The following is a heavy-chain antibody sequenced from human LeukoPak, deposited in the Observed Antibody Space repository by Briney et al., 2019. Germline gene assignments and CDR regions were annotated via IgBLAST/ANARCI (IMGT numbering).Heavy chain of an antibody. CDR2: ISSGSDYI. CDR3: SGLYSYYYAMHV. V-gene: IGHV3-21*01. CDR1: GFPFNTYS. Sequence: NPGGSLRLSCAASGFPFNTYSMNWVRQAPGKGLEWVSSISSGSDYIYYADSVKGRFTISRDNAKSSVHLQMSSLRAEDTAVYYCSGLYSYYYAMHVWGQGTTVTVSS. J-gene: IGHJ6*02.